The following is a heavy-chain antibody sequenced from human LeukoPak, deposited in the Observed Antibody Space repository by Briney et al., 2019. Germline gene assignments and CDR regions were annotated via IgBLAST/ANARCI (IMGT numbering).Heavy chain of an antibody. Sequence: SETLSLTCAVYGGSFSGYYWSWIRQPPGKGLGWIGEINHSGSTNYNPSLKSRVTISVDTSKNQFSLKLSSVTAADTAVYYCARLMVRGVMDPYYFDYWGQGTLVTVSS. D-gene: IGHD3-10*01. CDR2: INHSGST. CDR3: ARLMVRGVMDPYYFDY. J-gene: IGHJ4*02. CDR1: GGSFSGYY. V-gene: IGHV4-34*01.